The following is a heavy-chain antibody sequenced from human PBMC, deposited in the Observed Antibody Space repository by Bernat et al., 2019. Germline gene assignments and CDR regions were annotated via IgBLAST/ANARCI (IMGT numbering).Heavy chain of an antibody. CDR3: VGGVTTGY. V-gene: IGHV1-3*04. D-gene: IGHD4-17*01. J-gene: IGHJ4*02. CDR2: INTGNGNT. Sequence: QVQLVQSGAEVKKPGASVKVSCKASGYTFTSYAMHWVRQAPGQRPEWMGWINTGNGNTKYLQNFQGSVTITRDTSASTAYMELSSLRSEDTAIYYCVGGVTTGYWGQGTLVTVSS. CDR1: GYTFTSYA.